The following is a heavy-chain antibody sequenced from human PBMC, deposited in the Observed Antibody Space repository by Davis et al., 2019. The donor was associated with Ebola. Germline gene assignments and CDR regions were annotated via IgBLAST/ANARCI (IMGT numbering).Heavy chain of an antibody. CDR3: ARAYDFWSGYTDV. CDR2: IIPIFGTA. J-gene: IGHJ6*03. Sequence: SVTVSCKASGGTFSSYAISWVRQAPGQGLEWMGGIIPIFGTANYAQKFQGRVPITADESTSTAYMELSSLRSEDTAVYYCARAYDFWSGYTDVWGKGTTVTVSS. V-gene: IGHV1-69*13. CDR1: GGTFSSYA. D-gene: IGHD3-3*01.